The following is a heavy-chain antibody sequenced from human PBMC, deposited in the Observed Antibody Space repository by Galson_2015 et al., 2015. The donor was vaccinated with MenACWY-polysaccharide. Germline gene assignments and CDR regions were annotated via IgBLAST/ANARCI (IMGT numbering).Heavy chain of an antibody. CDR2: TTASSGNA. CDR3: ATGAGVVGDS. CDR1: GYTFTSRD. Sequence: SVKVSCKASGYTFTSRDINWVRQAAGQGLEWMGWTTASSGNAVYAQKFQDRVTLTRDTSTSTVYMELSSLRSEDTGVYYCATGAGVVGDSWGQGTLVTVS. D-gene: IGHD2-15*01. V-gene: IGHV1-8*01. J-gene: IGHJ4*02.